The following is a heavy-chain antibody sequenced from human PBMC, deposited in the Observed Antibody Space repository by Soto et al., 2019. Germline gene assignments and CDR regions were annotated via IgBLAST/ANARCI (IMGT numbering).Heavy chain of an antibody. D-gene: IGHD3-3*01. CDR1: GFTFNSYA. V-gene: IGHV3-30*03. CDR2: ISYDGSNK. J-gene: IGHJ6*02. Sequence: PGGSLRLSCAASGFTFNSYAMSWVRQAPGEGLEWVAVISYDGSNKNHADTVKGRFTISRDNSKNTLYLQMNSLRAEDTAVYYCARGYDFWSGYYYPYGMDVWGQGTTVTVSS. CDR3: ARGYDFWSGYYYPYGMDV.